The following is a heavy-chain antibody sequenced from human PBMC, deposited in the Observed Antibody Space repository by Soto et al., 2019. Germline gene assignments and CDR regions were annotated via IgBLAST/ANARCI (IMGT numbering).Heavy chain of an antibody. CDR3: AKDYTVAADPSSVILFDY. V-gene: IGHV3-23*01. J-gene: IGHJ4*02. CDR2: IIANGGT. D-gene: IGHD2-15*01. Sequence: GGSLRLSCAASGFTFNHYAMSWVRQAPGKXLEWVSIIIANGGTFYADSVKGRFTISRDNSKNTVYLQMSSLRVEDTAIYYCAKDYTVAADPSSVILFDYWGQGALVTVCS. CDR1: GFTFNHYA.